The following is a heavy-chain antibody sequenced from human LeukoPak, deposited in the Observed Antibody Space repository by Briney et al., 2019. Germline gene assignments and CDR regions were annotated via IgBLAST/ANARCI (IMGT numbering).Heavy chain of an antibody. J-gene: IGHJ4*02. Sequence: GGSLRLSCAASGFTFSSYAMSWVRQAPGKGLEWASAISGSGGSTYYADSVKGRFTISRDNSKDTLYLQMNSLRAEDTAVYYCAKDKGYSSSWYGVYWGQGTLVTVSS. D-gene: IGHD6-13*01. CDR2: ISGSGGST. CDR1: GFTFSSYA. V-gene: IGHV3-23*01. CDR3: AKDKGYSSSWYGVY.